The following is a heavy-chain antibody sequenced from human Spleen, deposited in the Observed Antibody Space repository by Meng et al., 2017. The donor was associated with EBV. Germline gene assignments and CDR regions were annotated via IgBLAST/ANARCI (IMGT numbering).Heavy chain of an antibody. CDR2: SNHSGST. D-gene: IGHD3-10*01. Sequence: QVQLQQWGAGSLKPSETLSRPCAVYGGSVSGFYWIWIRQSPEKGLEWIGESNHSGSTTYNPSLKSRVTISVDTSKDQFSLRLTSVTAADTAIYYCAIGYYHSGSYGSFDYWGQGILVTVSS. V-gene: IGHV4-34*01. CDR1: GGSVSGFY. CDR3: AIGYYHSGSYGSFDY. J-gene: IGHJ4*02.